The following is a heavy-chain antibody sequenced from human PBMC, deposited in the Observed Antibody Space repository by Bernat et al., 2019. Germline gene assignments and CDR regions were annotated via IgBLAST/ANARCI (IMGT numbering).Heavy chain of an antibody. CDR1: GFTFSSYA. D-gene: IGHD4-17*01. Sequence: EVQLVESGGGLVQPGGSLRLSCAASGFTFSSYAMHWVRQAPGKGLEYVSAISSNGGSTYYANSVKGRFTISRDNSKNTLYLQMGSLRAEDMAVYYCASFADYGDYDEDAFDIWGQGTMVTVSS. J-gene: IGHJ3*02. CDR3: ASFADYGDYDEDAFDI. CDR2: ISSNGGST. V-gene: IGHV3-64*01.